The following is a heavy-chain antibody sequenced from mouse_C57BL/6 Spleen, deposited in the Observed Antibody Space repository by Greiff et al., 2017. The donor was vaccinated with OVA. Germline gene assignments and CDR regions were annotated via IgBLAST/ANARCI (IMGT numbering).Heavy chain of an antibody. Sequence: VKLQQPGAELVMPGASVKLSCKASGYTFTSYWMHWVKQRPGQGLEWIGEIDPSDSYTNYNQKFKGKSTLTVDKSSSTAYMQLSSLTSEDSAVYYCARDYYGSNYFDYWGQGTTLTVSS. V-gene: IGHV1-69*01. CDR1: GYTFTSYW. J-gene: IGHJ2*01. CDR2: IDPSDSYT. CDR3: ARDYYGSNYFDY. D-gene: IGHD1-1*01.